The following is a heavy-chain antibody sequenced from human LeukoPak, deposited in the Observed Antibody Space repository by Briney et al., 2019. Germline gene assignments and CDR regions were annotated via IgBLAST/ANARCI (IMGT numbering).Heavy chain of an antibody. CDR3: ARDDTTMVRGADTWYGMDV. V-gene: IGHV1-69*04. Sequence: GASVKVSCKASGYTFTSYAMHWVRQAPGQRLEWMGRIIPILGIANYAQKFQGRVTITADKSTSTAYMELSSLRSEDTAVYYCARDDTTMVRGADTWYGMDVWGQGTTVTVSS. D-gene: IGHD3-10*01. CDR1: GYTFTSYA. J-gene: IGHJ6*02. CDR2: IIPILGIA.